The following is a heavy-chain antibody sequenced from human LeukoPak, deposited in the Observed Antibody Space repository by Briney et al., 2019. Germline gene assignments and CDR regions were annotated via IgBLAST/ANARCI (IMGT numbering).Heavy chain of an antibody. J-gene: IGHJ4*02. CDR1: GYTFTGYY. CDR2: INPNSGDT. Sequence: GASVKVSCKASGYTFTGYYMNWVRQAPGQGLEWMGWINPNSGDTNYAQKFQGRVTMTRDTSISTAYMELSRLRSDDTAVYYCARGLRSGGYWGQGSLVTVSS. V-gene: IGHV1-2*02. CDR3: ARGLRSGGY.